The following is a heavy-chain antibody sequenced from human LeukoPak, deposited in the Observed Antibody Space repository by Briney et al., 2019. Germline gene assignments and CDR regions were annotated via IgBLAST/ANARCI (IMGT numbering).Heavy chain of an antibody. Sequence: PGGSLRLSCAASGFTFCSYSMNWVRQAPGKGLEWVSYISGSSSAIYYADSVKGRFTISRDNAKNSLYLQMKSLRAEDTAVYYCARASRDYGGNPKGFDYWGQGSLVTVSA. D-gene: IGHD4-23*01. CDR2: ISGSSSAI. CDR1: GFTFCSYS. V-gene: IGHV3-48*04. J-gene: IGHJ4*02. CDR3: ARASRDYGGNPKGFDY.